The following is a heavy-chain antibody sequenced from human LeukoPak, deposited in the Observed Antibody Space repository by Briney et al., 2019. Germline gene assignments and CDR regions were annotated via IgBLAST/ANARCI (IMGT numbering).Heavy chain of an antibody. D-gene: IGHD6-6*01. CDR1: GYTFTSYA. CDR2: INAGNGNT. V-gene: IGHV1-3*01. Sequence: ASVKVSCKASGYTFTSYAMHWVRQAPGQRLEWMGWINAGNGNTKYSQKFQGRVTITRDTSASTAYMELSSLRSEDTAAYYCAREAARRSNYFDYWGQGTLVTVSS. J-gene: IGHJ4*02. CDR3: AREAARRSNYFDY.